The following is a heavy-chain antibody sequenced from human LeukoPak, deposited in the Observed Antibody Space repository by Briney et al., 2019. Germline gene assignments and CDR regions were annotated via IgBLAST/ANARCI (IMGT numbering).Heavy chain of an antibody. J-gene: IGHJ5*02. CDR3: ARGPEYSYGYPNWFDP. CDR1: GFTFSSYW. D-gene: IGHD5-18*01. V-gene: IGHV3-7*01. Sequence: GGSLRPSCAASGFTFSSYWMSWVRQAPGKGLEWVANIKEDGSEKYYVDSVKGRFTISRDNAKNSLYLQMNSLRAEDTAVYYCARGPEYSYGYPNWFDPWGQGTLVTVSS. CDR2: IKEDGSEK.